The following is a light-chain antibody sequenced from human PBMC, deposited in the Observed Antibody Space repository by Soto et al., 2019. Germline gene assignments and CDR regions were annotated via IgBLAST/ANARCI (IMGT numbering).Light chain of an antibody. CDR2: GAS. CDR1: QSVSRNY. Sequence: DIVLTQSPGTLSLSPGERATLSCRTSQSVSRNYLAWYQQKPGQAPRLLIYGASSGATGIPDRFSGSGSGTDFTLSISRLESEDFAVYYCQQYGSSPWTFGQGTKVDIK. V-gene: IGKV3-20*01. J-gene: IGKJ1*01. CDR3: QQYGSSPWT.